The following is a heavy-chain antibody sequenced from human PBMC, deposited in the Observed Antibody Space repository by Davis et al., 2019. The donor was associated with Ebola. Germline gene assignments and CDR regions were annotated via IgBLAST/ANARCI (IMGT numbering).Heavy chain of an antibody. V-gene: IGHV4-59*01. CDR2: ISYIGST. D-gene: IGHD3-16*01. Sequence: MPSETLSLTCTVSGGSIANYYWTWIRQPPGKGLEWIGDISYIGSTNYNPSLKSRVTISVDTSTNHFSLRLRSVSAADTAVYYCGRLVYNHAYNYYGMDVWGQGTTVTVSS. J-gene: IGHJ6*02. CDR1: GGSIANYY. CDR3: GRLVYNHAYNYYGMDV.